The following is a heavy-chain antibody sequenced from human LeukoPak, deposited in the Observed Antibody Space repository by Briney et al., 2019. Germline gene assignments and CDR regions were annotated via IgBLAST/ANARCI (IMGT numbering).Heavy chain of an antibody. CDR3: ARWANDIVSLDP. J-gene: IGHJ5*02. Sequence: ASVKVSCKAFGYTFTSYGISWVRQAPGQGLEWMGWISAYNGNTNYAQKLQGRVTMTTDTSTRTAYMELRSLRSDDTAVYYCARWANDIVSLDPWGQGTLVTVSS. D-gene: IGHD2-15*01. CDR1: GYTFTSYG. CDR2: ISAYNGNT. V-gene: IGHV1-18*01.